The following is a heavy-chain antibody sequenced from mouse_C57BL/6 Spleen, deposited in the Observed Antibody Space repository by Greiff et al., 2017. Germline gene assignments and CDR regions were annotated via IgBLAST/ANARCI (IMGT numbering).Heavy chain of an antibody. D-gene: IGHD2-4*01. CDR2: ISSGGDYI. CDR1: GFTFSSYA. Sequence: EVKVVESGEGLVKPGGSLKLSCAASGFTFSSYAMSWVRQTPEKRLEWVAYISSGGDYIYYADTVKGGFTISRDNARNTLYLQMSSLKSEDTAMYYCTRDPGYYDYVFYWYFDVWGTGTTVTVSS. J-gene: IGHJ1*03. CDR3: TRDPGYYDYVFYWYFDV. V-gene: IGHV5-9-1*02.